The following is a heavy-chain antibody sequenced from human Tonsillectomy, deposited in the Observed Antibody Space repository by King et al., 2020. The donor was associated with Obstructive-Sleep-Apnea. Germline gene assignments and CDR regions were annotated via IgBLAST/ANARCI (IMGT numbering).Heavy chain of an antibody. V-gene: IGHV4-59*01. CDR1: GGSISSYY. CDR2: IYYSGST. CDR3: ARDAANDWGFVDY. D-gene: IGHD3-9*01. J-gene: IGHJ4*02. Sequence: VQLVESGPGLVKPSETLSLTCTVSGGSISSYYWSWIRQPPGKGLEWIGYIYYSGSTNYNPSLKSRVTISVDTSKNQFSLKLSSVTAADPAVYYCARDAANDWGFVDYWGQGTLVTVSS.